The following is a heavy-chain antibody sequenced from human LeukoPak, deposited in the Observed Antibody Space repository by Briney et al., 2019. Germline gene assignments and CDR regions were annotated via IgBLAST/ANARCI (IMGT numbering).Heavy chain of an antibody. D-gene: IGHD6-13*01. CDR1: GGSISSSSYY. Sequence: SETLSLTCTVSGGSISSSSYYWGWIRQPPGKGLEGIGSIYYSGSTYYNPSLKSRVTISVDTSTNQFSLKLSSVTAADTAVYYCARHSSSWYGYFDYWGQGTLVTVSS. CDR2: IYYSGST. J-gene: IGHJ4*02. V-gene: IGHV4-39*01. CDR3: ARHSSSWYGYFDY.